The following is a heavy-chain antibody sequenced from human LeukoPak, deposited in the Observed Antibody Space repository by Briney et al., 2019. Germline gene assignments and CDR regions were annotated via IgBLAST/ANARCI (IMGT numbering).Heavy chain of an antibody. CDR3: GRGEYSSGQDMDV. CDR1: GYTFTSYY. V-gene: IGHV1-8*01. D-gene: IGHD6-19*01. J-gene: IGHJ6*03. CDR2: MNPNSGNT. Sequence: ASVKVSCKASGYTFTSYYINWMRQATGQGLEWMGWMNPNSGNTGYAQKFHGRVTMTKNTSISTAYMELSSLRSEDTAVYYCGRGEYSSGQDMDVWGKGTTVTVSS.